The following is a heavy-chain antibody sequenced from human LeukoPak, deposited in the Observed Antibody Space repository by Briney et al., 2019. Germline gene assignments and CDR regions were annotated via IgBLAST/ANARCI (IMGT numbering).Heavy chain of an antibody. V-gene: IGHV4-59*01. D-gene: IGHD3-22*01. Sequence: SETLSLTCAVSGGSISSYYRSWIRQPPGKGLEWIGYFHYSGSTNYSPSLKSRVTISIDTSKNQFSLKVSSVTAADTAVYYCARATYYYDSSGYWVLDYWGQGTLVTVSS. J-gene: IGHJ4*02. CDR1: GGSISSYY. CDR2: FHYSGST. CDR3: ARATYYYDSSGYWVLDY.